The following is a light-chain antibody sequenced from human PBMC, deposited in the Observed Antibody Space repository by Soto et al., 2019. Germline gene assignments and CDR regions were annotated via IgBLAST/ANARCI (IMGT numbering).Light chain of an antibody. CDR1: HDITNY. V-gene: IGKV1-33*01. Sequence: DIQLTQSPSSLSASVGDRITITCQASHDITNYLNWYQQKPGQAPKLLIYDASILQPGVPSRFSGIGSGTDFTFTISSLQPEDGATYYCQQYDNLPLTFGGGTEVEIK. J-gene: IGKJ4*01. CDR3: QQYDNLPLT. CDR2: DAS.